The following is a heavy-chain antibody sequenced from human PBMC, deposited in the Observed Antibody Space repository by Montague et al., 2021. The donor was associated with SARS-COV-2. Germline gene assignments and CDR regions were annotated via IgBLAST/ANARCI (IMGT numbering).Heavy chain of an antibody. CDR1: GDSITSYVSY. D-gene: IGHD2/OR15-2a*01. CDR2: IYTTGIT. CDR3: ARDDFRWDFDC. Sequence: TLSLTCTVSGDSITSYVSYWSWIRQPAGKGLEWIGRIYTTGITNYTPSLKSRLTISLDTSKNQFSLKLSSVTAADTAVYDCARDDFRWDFDCWGQGTLVTVSS. J-gene: IGHJ4*02. V-gene: IGHV4-61*02.